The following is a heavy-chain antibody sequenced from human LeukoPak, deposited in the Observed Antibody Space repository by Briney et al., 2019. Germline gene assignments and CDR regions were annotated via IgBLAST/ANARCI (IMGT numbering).Heavy chain of an antibody. D-gene: IGHD3-10*01. J-gene: IGHJ4*02. V-gene: IGHV3-15*01. CDR1: DFTFA. CDR2: IKSKTDGGTT. Sequence: GGSLRLSCVVSDFTFAVSWVRQAPGKGLEWVGHIKSKTDGGTTDYAAPVKGRFTISTDDSKNTLYLQMTSLKTEDTAVYYCTTTPYGSGTHFDYWGQGTLVTVSS. CDR3: TTTPYGSGTHFDY.